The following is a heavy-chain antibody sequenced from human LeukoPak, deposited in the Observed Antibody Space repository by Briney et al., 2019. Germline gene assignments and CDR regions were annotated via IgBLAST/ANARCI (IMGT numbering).Heavy chain of an antibody. CDR3: ASLDPIAVAAPGARPFDY. Sequence: GGSLRLSCAASGFTFSSYGMHWVRQAPGKGLEWVAVISYDGSDNYYADSVKGRFTISRDNSKNTLYLQMNSLRAEDTAVYYCASLDPIAVAAPGARPFDYWGQGTLVTVSS. CDR1: GFTFSSYG. D-gene: IGHD6-19*01. J-gene: IGHJ4*02. V-gene: IGHV3-30*03. CDR2: ISYDGSDN.